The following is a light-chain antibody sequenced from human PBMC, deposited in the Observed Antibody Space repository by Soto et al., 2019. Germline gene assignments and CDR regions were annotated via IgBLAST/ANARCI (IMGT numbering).Light chain of an antibody. CDR3: QQYGISPYT. Sequence: EIVLTQSPGTLSLSPGERASLSCRASQSVSSSYLAWYQQKPGQAPSLLIYGASNRATGIPDRFSGSGSGTDFTLTISRLEPEDFAVFYCQQYGISPYTFGQGTKLEIK. CDR2: GAS. CDR1: QSVSSSY. V-gene: IGKV3-20*01. J-gene: IGKJ2*01.